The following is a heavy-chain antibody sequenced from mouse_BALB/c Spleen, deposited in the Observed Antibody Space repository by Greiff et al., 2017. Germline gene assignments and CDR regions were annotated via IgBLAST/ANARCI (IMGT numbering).Heavy chain of an antibody. V-gene: IGHV1-87*01. CDR3: ARIDLLLGAMDY. CDR2: IYPGDGDT. CDR1: GYTFTSYW. Sequence: QVQLQQSGAELARPGASVKLSCKASGYTFTSYWMQWVKQRPGQGLEWIGAIYPGDGDTRYTQKFKGKATLTADKSSSTAYMQLSSLASEDSAVYYCARIDLLLGAMDYWGQGTSVTVSS. D-gene: IGHD1-1*01. J-gene: IGHJ4*01.